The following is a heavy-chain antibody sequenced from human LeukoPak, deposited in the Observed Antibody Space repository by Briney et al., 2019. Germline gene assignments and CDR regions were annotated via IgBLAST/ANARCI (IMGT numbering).Heavy chain of an antibody. CDR3: ARADRLHGGPYLIGP. V-gene: IGHV1-2*02. J-gene: IGHJ5*02. D-gene: IGHD2-21*01. Sequence: AASVKVSCKTSGYSFTDSYMHWVRQAPGQGLEWMGWINPNSGGTSSAQKFQGRVTMTRDTSITTVYMEVSWLTSDDTAIYYCARADRLHGGPYLIGPWGQGTLVTVSS. CDR2: INPNSGGT. CDR1: GYSFTDSY.